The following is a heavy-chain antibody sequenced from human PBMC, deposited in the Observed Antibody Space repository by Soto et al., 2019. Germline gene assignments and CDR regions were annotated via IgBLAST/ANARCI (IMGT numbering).Heavy chain of an antibody. Sequence: GSLRLAGMVSGFTFSTYSINGVRQAPGKGLEWVSSISSRSDIYYADSVKGRFTISRDNAKNSVSLQMNSLRAEDTAVYYCAREYTAWPLAYGLDVWGQGTTVTVSS. CDR2: ISSRSDI. D-gene: IGHD2-2*02. CDR1: GFTFSTYS. J-gene: IGHJ6*02. V-gene: IGHV3-21*01. CDR3: AREYTAWPLAYGLDV.